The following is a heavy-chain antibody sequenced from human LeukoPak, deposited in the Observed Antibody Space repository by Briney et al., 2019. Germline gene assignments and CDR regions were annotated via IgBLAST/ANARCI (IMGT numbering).Heavy chain of an antibody. D-gene: IGHD3-16*01. CDR2: ISPDGSII. Sequence: GGSLRLSCAASGFTFSNDWIHWLRQAPGEGPVWVSRISPDGSIIHFADSVEGRFTLSRDNAKSSVYLQMNSLRVEESAVYYCAREFMIGSSLLRYFDYWGQGKLVTVSS. CDR3: AREFMIGSSLLRYFDY. CDR1: GFTFSNDW. J-gene: IGHJ4*02. V-gene: IGHV3-74*01.